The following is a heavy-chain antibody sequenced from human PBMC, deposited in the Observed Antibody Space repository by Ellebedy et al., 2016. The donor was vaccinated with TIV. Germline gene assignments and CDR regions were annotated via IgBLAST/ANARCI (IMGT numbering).Heavy chain of an antibody. D-gene: IGHD6-13*01. CDR2: LTTGGVT. J-gene: IGHJ4*02. Sequence: PGGSLRLSCVVSGFTFSTYAMRWFRQAPGKGLEWVSALTTGGVTFYADSVKGRFTISRDSSKNTLYLQINSLRAEDTAMYYCARDSGKRNSWDTDYWGQGTQVTVSS. CDR1: GFTFSTYA. V-gene: IGHV3-23*01. CDR3: ARDSGKRNSWDTDY.